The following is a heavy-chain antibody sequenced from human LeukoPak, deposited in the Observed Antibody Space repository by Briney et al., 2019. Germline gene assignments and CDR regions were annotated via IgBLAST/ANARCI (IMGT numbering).Heavy chain of an antibody. Sequence: PGGSLRLSSAEPRFSFTNDGMYSGRQAPGKGLEWVALILSDGSNKVYADSLKGQFTISTGNSKSTLYLQLHSLKVEDTAVYYFERDLGAYTIAGVVVDDMDVWGKGTTVTVSS. V-gene: IGHV3-33*01. J-gene: IGHJ6*03. D-gene: IGHD3-3*01. CDR1: RFSFTNDG. CDR2: ILSDGSNK. CDR3: ERDLGAYTIAGVVVDDMDV.